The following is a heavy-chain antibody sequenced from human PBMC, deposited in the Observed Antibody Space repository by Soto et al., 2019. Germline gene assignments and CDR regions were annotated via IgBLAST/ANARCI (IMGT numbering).Heavy chain of an antibody. J-gene: IGHJ4*02. D-gene: IGHD6-19*01. V-gene: IGHV3-11*04. CDR1: GFTFSSYY. Sequence: GGSLRLSCAASGFTFSSYYMSWIRQGPGKGLEWVSYISSSSSPISYADSVKGRITMPRDNAKNSLYPQMNSLRADDTAVYYCATYQWQTREFDYWGQGTLVTVSS. CDR3: ATYQWQTREFDY. CDR2: ISSSSSPI.